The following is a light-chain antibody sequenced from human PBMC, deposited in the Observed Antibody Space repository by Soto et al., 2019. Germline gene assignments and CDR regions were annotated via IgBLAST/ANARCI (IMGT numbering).Light chain of an antibody. CDR2: DIT. Sequence: QSALTQPRSVSGSPGQSVTISCTGTSSDVGNSVSWYQQHPGEAPKLLISDITKRPSGVPDRFSGSKSGNTASLTISGLQAADEADYYCCSYAGSYFWVFGGGTKLTVL. CDR3: CSYAGSYFWV. J-gene: IGLJ3*02. V-gene: IGLV2-11*01. CDR1: SSDVGNS.